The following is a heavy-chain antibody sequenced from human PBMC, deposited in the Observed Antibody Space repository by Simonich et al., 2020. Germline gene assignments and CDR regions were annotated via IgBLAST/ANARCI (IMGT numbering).Heavy chain of an antibody. CDR1: GFPFSSYA. Sequence: EVQLLESGGGLVQPGGSLRLSCAASGFPFSSYARSWVSQAPGKGREWVSAISGSGGSTYYADSVKGRFTISRDNSKNTLYLQMNSLRAEDTAVYYCAKDYGVDGYNYFDYWGQGTLVTVSS. CDR3: AKDYGVDGYNYFDY. V-gene: IGHV3-23*01. CDR2: ISGSGGST. D-gene: IGHD5-12*01. J-gene: IGHJ4*02.